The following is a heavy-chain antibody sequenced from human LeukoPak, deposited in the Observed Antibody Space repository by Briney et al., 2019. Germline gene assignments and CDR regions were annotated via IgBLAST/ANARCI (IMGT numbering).Heavy chain of an antibody. CDR1: GFSVGSDY. CDR2: IYSGDNT. J-gene: IGHJ3*02. D-gene: IGHD2-15*01. CDR3: ARDTGSGYCSGGRCRGAFDI. V-gene: IGHV3-53*01. Sequence: GGSLRLSCAASGFSVGSDYMTWVRQAPGKGLEWVSVIYSGDNTYYADSVKGRFTISRDISKNTLCLQMNSLRAEDTATYYCARDTGSGYCSGGRCRGAFDIWGQGTTVTVSS.